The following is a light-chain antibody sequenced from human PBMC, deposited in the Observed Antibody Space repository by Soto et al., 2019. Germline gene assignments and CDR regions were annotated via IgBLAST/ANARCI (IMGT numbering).Light chain of an antibody. CDR1: SSDVGGYNY. CDR3: SSYTSSSTYV. J-gene: IGLJ1*01. V-gene: IGLV2-14*01. Sequence: QSALTQPASVSGTPGQWITISCTGTSSDVGGYNYVSWYQQHPGKAPKLMIYYVSNRPSGVSNRFSGSKSVNTASLTISGLQAEDEADYYCSSYTSSSTYVFGTGTKLTVL. CDR2: YVS.